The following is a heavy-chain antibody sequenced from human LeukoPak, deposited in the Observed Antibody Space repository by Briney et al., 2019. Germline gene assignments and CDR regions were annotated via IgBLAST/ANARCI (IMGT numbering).Heavy chain of an antibody. CDR3: ASERPSSSWYDY. J-gene: IGHJ4*02. D-gene: IGHD6-13*01. V-gene: IGHV3-7*01. CDR1: GFSFSTHL. CDR2: IKQDGIEK. Sequence: PGGSLRLSCAASGFSFSTHLMTWLRQAPGRGLEWVANIKQDGIEKYYADSVRGRFTISRDNAKNSLFLQMNSLRDEDTAVYYCASERPSSSWYDYWGQGTLVTVSS.